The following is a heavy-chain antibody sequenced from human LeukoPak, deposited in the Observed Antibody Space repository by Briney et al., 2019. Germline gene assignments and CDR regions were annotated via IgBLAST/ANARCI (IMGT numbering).Heavy chain of an antibody. D-gene: IGHD3-3*01. V-gene: IGHV1-2*02. J-gene: IGHJ4*02. Sequence: ASVKVSCKASGYTFTGYYMHWVRQAPGQGLEWMGWINPNSGGTNYAQKFQGRVTMTRDTSISTAYMEPSRLRSDDTAVYYCARAGITIFGVEVDYWGQGTLVIVSS. CDR1: GYTFTGYY. CDR3: ARAGITIFGVEVDY. CDR2: INPNSGGT.